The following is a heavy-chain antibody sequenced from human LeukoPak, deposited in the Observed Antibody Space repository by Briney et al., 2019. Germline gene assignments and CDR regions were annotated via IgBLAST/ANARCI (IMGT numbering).Heavy chain of an antibody. CDR3: ARVSCSGGSCLDY. CDR1: GGSFSGYY. CDR2: INHSGST. D-gene: IGHD2-15*01. Sequence: PSETLSLTCAVYGGSFSGYYWSWIRQPPGKGLEWIGEINHSGSTNYNPSLKSRVTISVDTSKNQFSLKLSSVTAADTAVYYCARVSCSGGSCLDYWGQGTLVTVSS. V-gene: IGHV4-34*01. J-gene: IGHJ4*02.